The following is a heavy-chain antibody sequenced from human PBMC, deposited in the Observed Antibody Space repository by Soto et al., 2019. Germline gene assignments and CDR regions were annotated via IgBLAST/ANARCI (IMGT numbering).Heavy chain of an antibody. J-gene: IGHJ4*02. Sequence: PSETLSLTCTVSGGSISSSSYYWGWIRQPPGKGLEWIGYIYYSGSTNYNPSLKSRVTISVDTSKNQFSLKLSSVTAADTAVYYCAREYSSSSSHYFDYWGQGTLVTVSS. CDR3: AREYSSSSSHYFDY. D-gene: IGHD6-6*01. CDR1: GGSISSSSYY. CDR2: IYYSGST. V-gene: IGHV4-61*01.